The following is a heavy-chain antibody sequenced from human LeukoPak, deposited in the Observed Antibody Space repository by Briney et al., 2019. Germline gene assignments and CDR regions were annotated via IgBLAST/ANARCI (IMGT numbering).Heavy chain of an antibody. J-gene: IGHJ3*02. CDR3: ARHQIVGDSISAFDI. D-gene: IGHD1-26*01. CDR1: GFPFTTHW. Sequence: PGESLQISCQGSGFPFTTHWSGWMRQVTGNGLGGMGIIYPGDSDTRYSPSFQGQVTISVDKSITTAYLQWSSLKASDTAMYFCARHQIVGDSISAFDIWGQGTMVTVSS. CDR2: IYPGDSDT. V-gene: IGHV5-51*01.